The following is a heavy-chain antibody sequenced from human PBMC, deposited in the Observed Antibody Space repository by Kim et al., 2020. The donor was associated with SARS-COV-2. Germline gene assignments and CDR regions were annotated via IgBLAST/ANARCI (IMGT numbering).Heavy chain of an antibody. D-gene: IGHD5-12*01. CDR1: GFTFSSYA. CDR3: ARENLALAFDI. V-gene: IGHV3-30*04. CDR2: ISYDGSNK. Sequence: GGSLRLSCAASGFTFSSYAMHWVRQAPGKGLEWVAVISYDGSNKYYADSVKGRFTISRDNSKNTLYLQMNSLRAEDTAVYYCARENLALAFDIWGQGTMVTVSS. J-gene: IGHJ3*02.